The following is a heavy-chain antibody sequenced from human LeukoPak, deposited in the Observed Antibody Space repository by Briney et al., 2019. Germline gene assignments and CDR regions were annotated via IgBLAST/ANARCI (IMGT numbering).Heavy chain of an antibody. J-gene: IGHJ4*02. CDR1: GFTFSSYW. V-gene: IGHV3-48*04. D-gene: IGHD5-18*01. Sequence: GGSLRLSCAASGFTFSSYWMSWVRQAPGKGLEWISYIGISSGNTKYADSVKGRFTISADNAKNSLYLQMNSLRVEDTAVYYCARDHNYAFDNWGQGTLVSVSS. CDR3: ARDHNYAFDN. CDR2: IGISSGNT.